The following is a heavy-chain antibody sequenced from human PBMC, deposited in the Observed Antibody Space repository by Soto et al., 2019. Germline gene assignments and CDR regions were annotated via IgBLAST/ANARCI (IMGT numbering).Heavy chain of an antibody. CDR2: ISYDESTT. V-gene: IGHV3-30*18. Sequence: PGGSLRLSCAASGFSFSSYGMHWVRQAPGKGLEWVAVISYDESTTFYADSVKGRFTISRDNPKNTLFLQMNSLRPEDTAVYYCSKAMIGSYDSDAFDVWGQGTMVTVSS. D-gene: IGHD3-22*01. CDR1: GFSFSSYG. J-gene: IGHJ3*01. CDR3: SKAMIGSYDSDAFDV.